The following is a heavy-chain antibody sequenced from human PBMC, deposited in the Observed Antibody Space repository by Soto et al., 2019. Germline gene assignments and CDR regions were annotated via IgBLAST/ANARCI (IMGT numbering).Heavy chain of an antibody. CDR3: ARDLGGSLDY. CDR1: GGSISSYY. CDR2: IYYSGST. Sequence: SETLSLTCTVSGGSISSYYWSWIRQPPGKGLEWIGYIYYSGSTNYNPSLKSRVTISVDTSKNQFSLKLSSVTAADTAVYYRARDLGGSLDYWGQGTLVTVSS. D-gene: IGHD1-26*01. V-gene: IGHV4-59*01. J-gene: IGHJ4*02.